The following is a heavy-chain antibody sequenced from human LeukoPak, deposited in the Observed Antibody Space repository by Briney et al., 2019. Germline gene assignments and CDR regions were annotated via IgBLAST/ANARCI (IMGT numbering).Heavy chain of an antibody. D-gene: IGHD5-12*01. CDR1: GYTFTGYY. Sequence: AASVKVSCKASGYTFTGYYMHWVRQAPGQGLEWMGWINPNSGGTNYAQKFQGRVTMTRDTSISTAYMELSRLRSDDTAVYYCARTYSGYVFAPGDYWGQGTLVTVSS. CDR3: ARTYSGYVFAPGDY. V-gene: IGHV1-2*02. CDR2: INPNSGGT. J-gene: IGHJ4*02.